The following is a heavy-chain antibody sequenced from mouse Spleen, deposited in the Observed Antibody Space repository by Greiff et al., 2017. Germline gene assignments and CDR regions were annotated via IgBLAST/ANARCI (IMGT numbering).Heavy chain of an antibody. CDR1: GFSLTSYG. V-gene: IGHV2-2*01. J-gene: IGHJ2*01. Sequence: VKLVESGPGLVQPSQSLSITCTVSGFSLTSYGVHWVRQSPGKGLEWLGVIWSGGSTDYNAAFISRLSISKDNSKSQVFFKMNSLQADDTAIYYCARNYGSSQYYFDYWGQGTTLTVSS. D-gene: IGHD1-1*01. CDR3: ARNYGSSQYYFDY. CDR2: IWSGGST.